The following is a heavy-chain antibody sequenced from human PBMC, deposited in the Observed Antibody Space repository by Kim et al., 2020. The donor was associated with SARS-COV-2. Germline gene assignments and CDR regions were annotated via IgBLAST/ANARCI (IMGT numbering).Heavy chain of an antibody. V-gene: IGHV3-9*01. CDR2: ISWNSGSI. J-gene: IGHJ2*01. CDR1: GFTFDDYA. CDR3: VKDIVPVEHWCFDL. Sequence: GGSLRLSCAASGFTFDDYAMHWVRQAPGKGLEWVSVISWNSGSIGYADSVKGRFTISRDNAKNSLYLQMNSLRTEDTALYYCVKDIVPVEHWCFDLWGRGTLVTVSS.